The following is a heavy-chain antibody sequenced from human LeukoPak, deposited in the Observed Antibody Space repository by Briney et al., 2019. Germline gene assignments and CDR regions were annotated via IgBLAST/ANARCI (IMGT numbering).Heavy chain of an antibody. CDR3: ARGAEVQTDIVVVVAATRSDY. D-gene: IGHD2-15*01. V-gene: IGHV4-34*01. Sequence: SETLSLTCAVYGGSFSGYYWSWIRQPPGKGLEWIGEINHSGSTNYNPSLKSRVTISVDTSKNQFSLKLSSVTAADTAVYYCARGAEVQTDIVVVVAATRSDYWGQGTLVTVSS. CDR2: INHSGST. CDR1: GGSFSGYY. J-gene: IGHJ4*02.